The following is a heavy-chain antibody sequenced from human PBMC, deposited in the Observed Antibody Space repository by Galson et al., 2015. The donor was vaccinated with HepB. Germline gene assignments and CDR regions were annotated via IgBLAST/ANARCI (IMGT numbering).Heavy chain of an antibody. J-gene: IGHJ4*02. CDR3: ARRSSIVELPAAGAPSDY. D-gene: IGHD2-2*01. V-gene: IGHV3-23*01. Sequence: SLRLSCAASGFTFSSYAMSWVRQAPGKGLEWVSAISGSGGSTYYADSVKGRFTVSRDNSKNTLYLQMNSLRAEDTAVYYCARRSSIVELPAAGAPSDYWGQGTLVTVSS. CDR1: GFTFSSYA. CDR2: ISGSGGST.